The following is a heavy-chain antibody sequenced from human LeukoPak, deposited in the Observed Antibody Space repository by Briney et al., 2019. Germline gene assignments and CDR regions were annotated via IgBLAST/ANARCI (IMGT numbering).Heavy chain of an antibody. CDR1: GGSISSGDYY. D-gene: IGHD2/OR15-2a*01. CDR2: IYYSGST. CDR3: ARESLLRAFDI. J-gene: IGHJ3*02. V-gene: IGHV4-30-4*01. Sequence: SETLSLTCTVSGGSISSGDYYWSWIRQPPGKGLEWIGYIYYSGSTYYNPSLKSRVTISVDTSKNQFSLKLSSVTAADTAVYYCARESLLRAFDIWGQGTMVTVSS.